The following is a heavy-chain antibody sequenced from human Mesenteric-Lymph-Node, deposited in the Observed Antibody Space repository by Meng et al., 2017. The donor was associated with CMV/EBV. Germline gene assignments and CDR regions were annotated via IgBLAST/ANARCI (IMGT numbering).Heavy chain of an antibody. CDR1: GGSVSSGTYY. CDR2: IYNTVST. J-gene: IGHJ6*02. D-gene: IGHD2-2*01. CDR3: ARGRYCSTTNCYDPPGKYHYFYNMDV. V-gene: IGHV4-61*01. Sequence: SETLSLTCSVSGGSVSSGTYYWSWIRQPPGKGLEWIGYIYNTVSTNYNPSLESRVTISVDTSKNQFSLKVSSVTAADTAIYYCARGRYCSTTNCYDPPGKYHYFYNMDVWGQGTTVTVSS.